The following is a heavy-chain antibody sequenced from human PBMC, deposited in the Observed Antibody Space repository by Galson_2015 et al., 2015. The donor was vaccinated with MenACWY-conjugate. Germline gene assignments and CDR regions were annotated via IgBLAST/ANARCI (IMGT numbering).Heavy chain of an antibody. J-gene: IGHJ3*02. V-gene: IGHV1-46*01. D-gene: IGHD3-10*01. CDR1: GYTFTNYY. CDR3: ARDLRRVSMVRGSIVPDAFDM. Sequence: SVKVSCKASGYTFTNYYIHWVRQAPGQRLEWMGIINPSDDSTNYAQKFQGRVTMTRETSTTTVYLELSSLRSEDTAVYYCARDLRRVSMVRGSIVPDAFDMWGQGTMVTVSS. CDR2: INPSDDST.